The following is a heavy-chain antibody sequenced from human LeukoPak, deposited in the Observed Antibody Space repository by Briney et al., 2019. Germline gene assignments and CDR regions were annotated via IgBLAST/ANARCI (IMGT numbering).Heavy chain of an antibody. V-gene: IGHV3-48*04. J-gene: IGHJ4*02. Sequence: GGSLRLSCAASGFTFSSYSMNWVRQAPGKGLEWVSYISSSGSTIYYADSVKDRLTISRDHAKNPLYLQMNSLSAEDTAVYYCARVSYTRFIAAAGKEVGPNDYWGQGTLVTVSS. CDR3: ARVSYTRFIAAAGKEVGPNDY. CDR2: ISSSGSTI. CDR1: GFTFSSYS. D-gene: IGHD6-13*01.